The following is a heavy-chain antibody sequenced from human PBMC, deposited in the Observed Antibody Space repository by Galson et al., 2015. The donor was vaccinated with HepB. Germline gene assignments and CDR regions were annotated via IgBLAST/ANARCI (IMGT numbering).Heavy chain of an antibody. CDR2: ISSSRSYI. Sequence: SLRLSCAASGFTFSSYNMHWVRQAPGKGLEWVSSISSSRSYIYYADSVKGRLTISRDNAKNSLYLQMNSLRAEDTAVYYCAREYDGTGSYYSGGGLDVWGQGTTVTVSS. V-gene: IGHV3-21*01. J-gene: IGHJ6*02. D-gene: IGHD3-10*01. CDR1: GFTFSSYN. CDR3: AREYDGTGSYYSGGGLDV.